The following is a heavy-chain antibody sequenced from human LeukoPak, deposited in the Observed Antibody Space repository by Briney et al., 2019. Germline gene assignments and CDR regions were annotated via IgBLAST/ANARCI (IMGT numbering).Heavy chain of an antibody. CDR1: GFTFSSYA. V-gene: IGHV3-30-3*01. D-gene: IGHD5-18*01. CDR2: ISYDGSNK. Sequence: GRSLRLSCAASGFTFSSYAMHWVRQAPGKGLEWVAVISYDGSNKYYADSVKGRFTISRDNSKNTLYLQMNSLRAEDTAVYYCARSAVDTAIVTVYWGQGTLVTVSS. J-gene: IGHJ4*02. CDR3: ARSAVDTAIVTVY.